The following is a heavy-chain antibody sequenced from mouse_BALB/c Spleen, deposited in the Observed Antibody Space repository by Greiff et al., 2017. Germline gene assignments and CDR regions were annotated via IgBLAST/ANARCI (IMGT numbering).Heavy chain of an antibody. CDR3: ARDAYYGHTFYYAMDY. J-gene: IGHJ4*01. CDR1: GFSLTSYG. Sequence: VKVVESGPGLVAPSQSLSITCTVSGFSLTSYGVHWVRQPPGKGLEWLGVIWAGGSTNYNSALMSRLSISKDNSKSQVFLKMNSLQTDDTAMYYCARDAYYGHTFYYAMDYWGQGTSVTVSS. CDR2: IWAGGST. D-gene: IGHD1-2*01. V-gene: IGHV2-9*02.